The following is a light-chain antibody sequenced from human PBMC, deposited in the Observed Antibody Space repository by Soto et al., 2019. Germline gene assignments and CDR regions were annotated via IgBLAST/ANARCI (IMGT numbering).Light chain of an antibody. V-gene: IGKV3-11*01. Sequence: EMVLTQSPATLSVSPGERATLSCRASQDVSSNLAWYQQKVGQAPRLLIYGASNRATGIPARFSGSGSGTEFTLTISSLEPEDFAVYYCQHRSNWPPTFGQGTKVDI. CDR1: QDVSSN. CDR3: QHRSNWPPT. CDR2: GAS. J-gene: IGKJ1*01.